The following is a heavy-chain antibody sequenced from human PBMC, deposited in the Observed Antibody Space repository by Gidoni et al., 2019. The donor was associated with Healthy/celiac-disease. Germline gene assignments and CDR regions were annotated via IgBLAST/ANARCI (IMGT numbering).Heavy chain of an antibody. CDR1: GGSFSGYY. J-gene: IGHJ4*02. CDR3: ARRNYYDSSGYGY. Sequence: QVQLQQWGAGLLKPSETLSLTCAVYGGSFSGYYWSWIRQPPGKGREWIGEINHSGSTNYNPSLKSRVTISVDTSKNQFSLKLSSVTAADTAVYYCARRNYYDSSGYGYWGQGTLVTVSS. D-gene: IGHD3-22*01. CDR2: INHSGST. V-gene: IGHV4-34*01.